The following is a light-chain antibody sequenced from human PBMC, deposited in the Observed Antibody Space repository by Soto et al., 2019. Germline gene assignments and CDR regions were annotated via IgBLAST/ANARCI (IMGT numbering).Light chain of an antibody. V-gene: IGLV2-11*01. CDR3: CSYAGSYTYV. Sequence: QSALTQPRSVSGSPGQSVTISCTGTSSDVGGYNYVSWYQQHPVKAPKLMIYDVGKRPSGVPDRFSGSKSGNSASLTISGHQAEDEADYYCCSYAGSYTYVFGTGTKVTVL. J-gene: IGLJ1*01. CDR1: SSDVGGYNY. CDR2: DVG.